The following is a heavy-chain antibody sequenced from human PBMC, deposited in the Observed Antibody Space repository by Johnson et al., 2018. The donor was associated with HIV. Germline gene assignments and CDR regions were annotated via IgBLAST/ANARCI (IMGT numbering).Heavy chain of an antibody. CDR2: ISYDGSTK. V-gene: IGHV3-30*04. D-gene: IGHD1-1*01. CDR3: ATSTASDAFDI. J-gene: IGHJ3*02. Sequence: QVQLVESGGGVVQPGRSLRLSCAASGFTFSSYAMHWVRQAPAKGLEWVAIISYDGSTKYYADSVKGRFTISRDNSKNTLYLQMNSLRAEDTAVYYCATSTASDAFDIWGQGTMVTVSS. CDR1: GFTFSSYA.